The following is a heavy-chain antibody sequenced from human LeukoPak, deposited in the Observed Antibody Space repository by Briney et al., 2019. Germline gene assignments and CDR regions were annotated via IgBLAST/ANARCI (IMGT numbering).Heavy chain of an antibody. CDR2: INGGGSPI. V-gene: IGHV3-48*01. CDR3: AGAASGYPTIDY. CDR1: GFIFSRDS. J-gene: IGHJ4*02. Sequence: PGGSLRLSCAASGFIFSRDSMNWVRQAPGKGLEWVAYINGGGSPIYYADSVRGRFTISRDNAKNSLYLQMNSLRAEDTAVYYCAGAASGYPTIDYWGQGTLVTVSS. D-gene: IGHD5-12*01.